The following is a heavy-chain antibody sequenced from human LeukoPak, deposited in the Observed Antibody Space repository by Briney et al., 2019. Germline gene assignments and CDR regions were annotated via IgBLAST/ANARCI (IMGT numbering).Heavy chain of an antibody. CDR3: ARLVWEGLYYMDV. D-gene: IGHD1-26*01. CDR2: IYFTGTT. CDR1: GRSISSDTSY. Sequence: PSETLSLTCTVSGRSISSDTSYWSWIRQPAGKGLEWIGRIYFTGTTIYNPSLKSRVTISQDTTKNQFSLNLTSVTAADTAVYYCARLVWEGLYYMDVWGKGTTVTVSS. J-gene: IGHJ6*03. V-gene: IGHV4-61*02.